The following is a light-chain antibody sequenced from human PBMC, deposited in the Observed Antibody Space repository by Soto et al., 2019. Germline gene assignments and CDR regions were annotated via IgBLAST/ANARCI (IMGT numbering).Light chain of an antibody. CDR2: GAS. V-gene: IGKV3-20*01. Sequence: EIVLTQSPGTLSLSPGERATLSCRASQSVSSSYLAWYQQKPGQAPRLLIYGASSRATGIPDRFSGSGSGTDFTLTTSRLEPEDFAVYYCQQYGSPLFTFGPGTKVDIK. J-gene: IGKJ3*01. CDR3: QQYGSPLFT. CDR1: QSVSSSY.